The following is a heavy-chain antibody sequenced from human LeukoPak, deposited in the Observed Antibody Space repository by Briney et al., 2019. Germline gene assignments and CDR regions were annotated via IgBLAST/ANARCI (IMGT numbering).Heavy chain of an antibody. D-gene: IGHD3-10*01. Sequence: GGSLRLSCAASGLTFNTYSMNWVRQAPGKGLEWVSSISGTSSYIYYADSVKGRFTISRDNAKNSLYLQMNSLRAEDTAVYYCSRSSMVRGIMDYYYGMDVWGKGTTVTVSS. V-gene: IGHV3-21*01. J-gene: IGHJ6*04. CDR3: SRSSMVRGIMDYYYGMDV. CDR1: GLTFNTYS. CDR2: ISGTSSYI.